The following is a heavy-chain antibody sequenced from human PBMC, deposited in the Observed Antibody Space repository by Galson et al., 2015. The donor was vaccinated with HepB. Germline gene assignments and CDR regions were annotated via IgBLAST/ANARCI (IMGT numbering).Heavy chain of an antibody. J-gene: IGHJ6*02. D-gene: IGHD4-11*01. CDR1: TFIFSTYG. CDR3: AKASGADSKYGNYYYYNGMDV. Sequence: SLRLSCAASTFIFSTYGMNWVRQAPGKGLEWVSYISSSSTTIYYADSVEGRFTISRDNSKNRLYLQMNSLRAEDTAVYYCAKASGADSKYGNYYYYNGMDVWGQGTTVTVSS. V-gene: IGHV3-48*01. CDR2: ISSSSTTI.